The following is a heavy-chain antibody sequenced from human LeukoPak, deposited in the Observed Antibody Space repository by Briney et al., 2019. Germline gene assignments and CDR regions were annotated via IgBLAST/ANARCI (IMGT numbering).Heavy chain of an antibody. D-gene: IGHD7-27*01. J-gene: IGHJ1*01. CDR1: GFTFSSYA. V-gene: IGHV3-30-3*01. Sequence: GRSLRLSCAASGFTFSSYAMHWVRQAPGKGLEWVAVISYDGSNKYYADSVKGRFTISRDNSKNTLYLQMNSLRAEDTAVYYCAKDVSNWPGYFQHWGQGTLVTVSS. CDR3: AKDVSNWPGYFQH. CDR2: ISYDGSNK.